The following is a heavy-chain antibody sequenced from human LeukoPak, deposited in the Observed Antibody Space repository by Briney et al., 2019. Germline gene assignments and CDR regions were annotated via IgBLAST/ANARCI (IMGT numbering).Heavy chain of an antibody. Sequence: PGGSLRLSCAASGFTFSSYAMHWVRQAPGKGLEYVSAISSNGGSTYYANSVKGRFTISRDNSKNTPYLQMGSLRAEDMAVYYCARDGDILTGSSYYYYYYMDVWGKGTTVTVSS. D-gene: IGHD3-9*01. V-gene: IGHV3-64*01. CDR1: GFTFSSYA. CDR3: ARDGDILTGSSYYYYYYMDV. CDR2: ISSNGGST. J-gene: IGHJ6*03.